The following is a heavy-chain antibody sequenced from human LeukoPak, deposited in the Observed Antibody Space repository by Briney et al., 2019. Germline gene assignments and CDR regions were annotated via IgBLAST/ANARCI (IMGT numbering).Heavy chain of an antibody. CDR1: GFTFSNYA. J-gene: IGHJ4*02. D-gene: IGHD4-17*01. CDR3: AKARGDYVEKYFDY. V-gene: IGHV3-23*01. Sequence: GGSLRLSCAASGFTFSNYAMSWVRQAPGKGLEWVSGISASGTGTYFADSVKGRFTISRDNSKNTLYLQMNSLRAEDTAVYYCAKARGDYVEKYFDYWGQGTLVTVSS. CDR2: ISASGTGT.